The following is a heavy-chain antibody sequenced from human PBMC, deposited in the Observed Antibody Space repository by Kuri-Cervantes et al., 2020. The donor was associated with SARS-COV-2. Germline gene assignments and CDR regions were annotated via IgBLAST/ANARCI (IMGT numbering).Heavy chain of an antibody. Sequence: GSLRLSCTVSGYSISSGYYWGWNRQPPGKGLEWIGNIYHSGSTYYNVSLKSRVTISVDTSKNQFSLKLSSVTAADTAVYYCVREYCSSTSCYYYCGMDDWGQGTTGTVSS. CDR3: VREYCSSTSCYYYCGMDD. CDR2: IYHSGST. CDR1: GYSISSGYY. D-gene: IGHD2-2*01. V-gene: IGHV4-38-2*02. J-gene: IGHJ6*02.